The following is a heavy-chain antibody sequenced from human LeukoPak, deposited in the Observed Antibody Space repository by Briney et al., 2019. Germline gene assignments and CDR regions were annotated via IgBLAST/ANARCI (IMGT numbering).Heavy chain of an antibody. CDR2: ISHSGGAE. D-gene: IGHD3-10*02. J-gene: IGHJ4*02. CDR3: ARDYVFAFDY. V-gene: IGHV3-48*03. Sequence: GGSLRLSCAGSGFTFSSYEMNWVRQAPGKGLEWISYISHSGGAEHYTDSVKGRFTISRDNAKNALYLQMNSLRAEDTAVYFCARDYVFAFDYWSQGTLVTVSS. CDR1: GFTFSSYE.